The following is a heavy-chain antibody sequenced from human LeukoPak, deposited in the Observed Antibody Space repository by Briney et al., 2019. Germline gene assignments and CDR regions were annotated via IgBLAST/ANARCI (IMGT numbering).Heavy chain of an antibody. J-gene: IGHJ4*02. Sequence: PGGSLRLSCAASGFTFSSYEMNWVRQAPGKGLEWVSYISSSGSTIYYADSVRGRFTISRDNAKNSLYLQMNSLRAEDTAVYYCARGIGSSGYYRPPVDYWGQGTLVTVSS. CDR2: ISSSGSTI. D-gene: IGHD3-22*01. CDR3: ARGIGSSGYYRPPVDY. V-gene: IGHV3-48*03. CDR1: GFTFSSYE.